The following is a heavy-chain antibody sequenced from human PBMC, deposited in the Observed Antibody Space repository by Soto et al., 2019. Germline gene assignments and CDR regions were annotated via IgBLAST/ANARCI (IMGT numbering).Heavy chain of an antibody. J-gene: IGHJ6*02. Sequence: TLSLTCAVAGGSISSGGYSWSWLRQPPGKGLEWIGYIFHSGSTYYNPSLKSRVTITVDGSKNHFSLELSSVTAADTAVYYCAREGALLYGGNPDYYYTVGVWGQGTTVTVSS. V-gene: IGHV4-30-2*01. CDR3: AREGALLYGGNPDYYYTVGV. D-gene: IGHD4-17*01. CDR2: IFHSGST. CDR1: GGSISSGGYS.